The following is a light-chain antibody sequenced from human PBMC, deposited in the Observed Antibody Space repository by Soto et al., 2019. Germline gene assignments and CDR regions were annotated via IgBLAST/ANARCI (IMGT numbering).Light chain of an antibody. Sequence: EFVLTQSPGTLSLSQGERATLSCRASQSVSSNLAWYQQKVGQAPRLLIYGASTRATGIPARFSGSGSGTDFTLTISRLEPEDFAVYYCHQYGSSPATFGQGTRLEI. CDR3: HQYGSSPAT. V-gene: IGKV3-20*01. CDR2: GAS. CDR1: QSVSSN. J-gene: IGKJ5*01.